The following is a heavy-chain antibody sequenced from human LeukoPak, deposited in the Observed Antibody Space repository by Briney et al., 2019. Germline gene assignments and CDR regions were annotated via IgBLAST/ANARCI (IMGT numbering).Heavy chain of an antibody. J-gene: IGHJ4*02. CDR3: AWGIEEWLYLYY. CDR2: MNRDGSEK. D-gene: IGHD3-3*01. V-gene: IGHV3-7*04. Sequence: PGGSLRLSCAASGFTFAPYWMTWVRQAPGKGLEYVATMNRDGSEKYYVDSVKGRFTISRDNSKNSLYLQMDSLRAEDTAVYYCAWGIEEWLYLYYWGQGALVTVAS. CDR1: GFTFAPYW.